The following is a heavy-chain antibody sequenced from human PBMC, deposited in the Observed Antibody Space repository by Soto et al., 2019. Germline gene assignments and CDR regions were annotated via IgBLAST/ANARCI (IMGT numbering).Heavy chain of an antibody. CDR1: GFTFSSYA. Sequence: QVQLVESGGGVVQPGRSLRLSCAASGFTFSSYAMHWVRQAPGKGLEWVAVISYDGSNKYYADSVKGRFTISRDNSKNTLYLQMNSLRAGDTAVYYCARDRGGTTHYFDYWGQGTLVTVSS. J-gene: IGHJ4*02. CDR3: ARDRGGTTHYFDY. CDR2: ISYDGSNK. D-gene: IGHD1-1*01. V-gene: IGHV3-30-3*01.